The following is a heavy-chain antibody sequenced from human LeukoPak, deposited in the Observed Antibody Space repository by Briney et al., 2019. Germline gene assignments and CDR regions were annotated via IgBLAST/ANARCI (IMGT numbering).Heavy chain of an antibody. Sequence: GGSLRLSCSASGFTFSSYAMHWVRQAPGKGLEYVSTISSNGGSTYYADSVKGRFTISRDNSKNTLYLQMSSLRVEDTAVYYCVKGLAAAGTNYWGQGTLVAVSS. CDR3: VKGLAAAGTNY. J-gene: IGHJ4*02. D-gene: IGHD6-13*01. V-gene: IGHV3-64D*09. CDR2: ISSNGGST. CDR1: GFTFSSYA.